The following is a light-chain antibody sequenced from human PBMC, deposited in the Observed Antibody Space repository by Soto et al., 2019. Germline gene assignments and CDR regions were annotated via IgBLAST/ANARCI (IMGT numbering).Light chain of an antibody. J-gene: IGKJ1*01. V-gene: IGKV3-20*01. CDR2: GAS. Sequence: IVLTQSPVTLSSSPGERATLSCRASQTVTSNYLAWYQQKPGQAPRLLFFGASIRATGLPDRFSGGGSGTDFTLTISRLEPEDFAVYYCQQYGSSPGTFGQGTKVDIK. CDR3: QQYGSSPGT. CDR1: QTVTSNY.